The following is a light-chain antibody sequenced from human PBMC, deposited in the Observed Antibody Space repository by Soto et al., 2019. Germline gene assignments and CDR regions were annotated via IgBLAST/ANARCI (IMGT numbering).Light chain of an antibody. CDR1: QSVNSN. J-gene: IGKJ2*01. V-gene: IGKV3-15*01. CDR2: GAS. Sequence: EIVMTQSPTIVSVYPGERATLSCRASQSVNSNLAWYQQKPGQAPRLVISGASTRAPGIAARFSRSGSGRNFTLSISGLQSEDYAVYYCQQYKDWPLYTFGQGNKLEIK. CDR3: QQYKDWPLYT.